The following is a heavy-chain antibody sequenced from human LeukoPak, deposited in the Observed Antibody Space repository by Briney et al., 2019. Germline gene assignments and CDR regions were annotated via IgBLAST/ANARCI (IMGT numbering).Heavy chain of an antibody. CDR3: ARSESPLDSAFDY. CDR2: ISYAGSNE. D-gene: IGHD1-14*01. Sequence: GGSLRLSCAPSGFTFRNYAMHWVRQAPGKGLEWVAVISYAGSNEHYADSVKGRFTISRDNSKNTLFLQMNSLRAEDTAVYYCARSESPLDSAFDYWGQGTLVTVSS. CDR1: GFTFRNYA. J-gene: IGHJ4*02. V-gene: IGHV3-30*04.